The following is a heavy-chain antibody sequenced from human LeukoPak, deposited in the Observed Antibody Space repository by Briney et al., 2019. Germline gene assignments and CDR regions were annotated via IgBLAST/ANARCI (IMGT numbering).Heavy chain of an antibody. J-gene: IGHJ4*02. D-gene: IGHD2-15*01. V-gene: IGHV3-11*01. CDR2: ISNSGRTI. CDR3: ARAGYCSRGICYSFDY. Sequence: GGSLRLSCTASGFSFSDYYMSWVRQAPGKGLEWVSYISNSGRTIYYADFVKGRFTISRDNAKNSLYLQMDSLRAEDAAVYYCARAGYCSRGICYSFDYWGQGTLVTVSS. CDR1: GFSFSDYY.